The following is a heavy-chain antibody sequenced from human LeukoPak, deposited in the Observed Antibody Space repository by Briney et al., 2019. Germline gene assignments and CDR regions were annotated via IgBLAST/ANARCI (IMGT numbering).Heavy chain of an antibody. J-gene: IGHJ5*02. CDR1: HATFSNSA. V-gene: IGHV1-69*13. CDR2: IIPIFGTT. CDR3: ATVPSRVTTGGYDP. D-gene: IGHD4-17*01. Sequence: SVKVSFNASHATFSNSAINWLRQAPGQGLEWMGEIIPIFGTTKYAQKFQGRVTITADESTSTAYMELSSLRSEDTAVYYSATVPSRVTTGGYDPWGPGTLVTVSS.